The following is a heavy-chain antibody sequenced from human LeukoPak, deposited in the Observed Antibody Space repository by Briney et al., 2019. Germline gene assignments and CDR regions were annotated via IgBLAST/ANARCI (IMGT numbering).Heavy chain of an antibody. CDR3: AKGNRYGGNMEFDY. V-gene: IGHV3-43D*03. CDR2: ISWDGGST. Sequence: PGGSLRLSCAASGFTFDDYAMHWVRQAPGKGLEWVSLISWDGGSTYYADSVKGRFTISRDNSKNSLYLQMNSLRTEDTALYSCAKGNRYGGNMEFDYWGQGTLVTVSS. CDR1: GFTFDDYA. J-gene: IGHJ4*02. D-gene: IGHD4-23*01.